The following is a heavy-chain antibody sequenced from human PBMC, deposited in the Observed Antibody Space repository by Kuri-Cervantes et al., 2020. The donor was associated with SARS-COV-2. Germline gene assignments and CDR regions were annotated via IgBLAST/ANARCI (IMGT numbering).Heavy chain of an antibody. CDR2: ISGSGGST. Sequence: GESLKISCAASGFTFSSYAMSWVRQAPGKGLEWVSAISGSGGSTYYADSVKGRFTISRDNSKNTLYLQMNSLRAEDTAVYYCAKDRRYSYGYGYFDYWGQGTLVTVSS. D-gene: IGHD5-18*01. CDR1: GFTFSSYA. CDR3: AKDRRYSYGYGYFDY. J-gene: IGHJ4*02. V-gene: IGHV3-23*01.